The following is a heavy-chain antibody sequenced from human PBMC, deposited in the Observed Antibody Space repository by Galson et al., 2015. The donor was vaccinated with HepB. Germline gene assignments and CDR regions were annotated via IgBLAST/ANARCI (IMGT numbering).Heavy chain of an antibody. V-gene: IGHV3-33*01. Sequence: SLRLSCAASGFTFSSYGMHWVRQAPGTGLEWVAVIYYDESNKYYADFVKGRFTISRDNSKNTLYLQMNSLGAEDTAVYYCARVREYYDSSGYSQRRADAFDIWGQGTMVTVSS. CDR3: ARVREYYDSSGYSQRRADAFDI. J-gene: IGHJ3*02. D-gene: IGHD3-22*01. CDR2: IYYDESNK. CDR1: GFTFSSYG.